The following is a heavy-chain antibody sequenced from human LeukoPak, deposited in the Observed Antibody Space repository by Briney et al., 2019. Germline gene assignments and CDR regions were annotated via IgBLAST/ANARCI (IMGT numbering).Heavy chain of an antibody. V-gene: IGHV3-72*01. CDR2: IRNKAKSYTT. CDR3: ARVVAAVGSYYFDC. CDR1: GFSFSDYY. D-gene: IGHD6-13*01. Sequence: GGSLRLSCAASGFSFSDYYMTWIRQAPGKGLEWVGRIRNKAKSYTTEYAASVKGRFTISRDDSKNSLYLQMNSLKTEDTAVYYCARVVAAVGSYYFDCWGQGTLVTVSS. J-gene: IGHJ4*02.